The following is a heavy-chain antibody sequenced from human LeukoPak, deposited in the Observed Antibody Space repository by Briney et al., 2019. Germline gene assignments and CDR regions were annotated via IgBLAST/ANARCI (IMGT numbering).Heavy chain of an antibody. D-gene: IGHD6-19*01. V-gene: IGHV3-23*01. J-gene: IGHJ6*02. CDR3: AKASYSTGWDYGMDV. CDR2: IRGSGGST. Sequence: GGSLRLSCAASRFSFSRYAMSWVRQAPGKGLEWVSAIRGSGGSTYYVDSVKGRFTISRDNSKNTLYLQMNSLRAEDTAVYYCAKASYSTGWDYGMDVWGQGTTVTVSS. CDR1: RFSFSRYA.